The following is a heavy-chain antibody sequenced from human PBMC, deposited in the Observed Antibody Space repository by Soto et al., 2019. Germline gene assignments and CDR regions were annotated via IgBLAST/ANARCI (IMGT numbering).Heavy chain of an antibody. CDR1: GGGNLRDYR. V-gene: IGHV1-69*01. J-gene: IGHJ4*02. CDR2: IIPKLGSA. CDR3: ARGGDGYKFGVVY. Sequence: QVRLVQSGAEVKEPGSSVKVSCKASGGGNLRDYRTTWVRRAPGQGLEWMGGIIPKLGSANYAQNFQGRVTITADESTNTVYMELRSLRSDDTAVYYCARGGDGYKFGVVYWGQGTPVTVSS. D-gene: IGHD2-21*01.